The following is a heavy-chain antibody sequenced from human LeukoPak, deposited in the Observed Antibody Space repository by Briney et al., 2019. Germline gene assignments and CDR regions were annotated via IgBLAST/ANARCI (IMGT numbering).Heavy chain of an antibody. CDR3: ARPHSGSYYDYDY. V-gene: IGHV4-34*01. Sequence: SETLSLTCAVYGGSFSGYYWSWIRQPPGKGLEWIGEINHSGSTNYNPSLKSRVTISVDTSNNHFSLKLSSVTAADTAVYYCARPHSGSYYDYDYWGQGTLVTVSS. CDR1: GGSFSGYY. D-gene: IGHD1-26*01. CDR2: INHSGST. J-gene: IGHJ4*02.